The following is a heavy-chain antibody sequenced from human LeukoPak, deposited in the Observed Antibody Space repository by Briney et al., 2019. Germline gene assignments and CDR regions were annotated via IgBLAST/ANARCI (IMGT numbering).Heavy chain of an antibody. J-gene: IGHJ4*02. CDR2: ISAYNGNT. V-gene: IGHV1-18*01. CDR3: ARDGDGYYDILTGYYPYYFDY. CDR1: GYTFTSYG. Sequence: ASVKVSCKASGYTFTSYGISWVRQAPGQGLEWMGWISAYNGNTNYAQKLQGRVTMTTDTSTSTAYMELRSLRSDDTVVYYCARDGDGYYDILTGYYPYYFDYWGQGTLVTVSS. D-gene: IGHD3-9*01.